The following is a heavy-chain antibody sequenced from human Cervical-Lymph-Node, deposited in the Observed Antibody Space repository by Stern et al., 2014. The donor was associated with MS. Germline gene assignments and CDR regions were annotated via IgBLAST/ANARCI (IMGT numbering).Heavy chain of an antibody. CDR1: GYSFTTFW. CDR2: IFPDDSDT. D-gene: IGHD6-19*01. V-gene: IGHV5-51*03. Sequence: EVQLVQSGAEVKKPGESLKISCKGSGYSFTTFWIGWVRQMPGKGLEWMGIIFPDDSDTRHSPSFQGQVSISADKSTDTAYLQWSSLKASDTATYYCARPLGSGWTAGWYYWGQGTRVTVSS. J-gene: IGHJ4*02. CDR3: ARPLGSGWTAGWYY.